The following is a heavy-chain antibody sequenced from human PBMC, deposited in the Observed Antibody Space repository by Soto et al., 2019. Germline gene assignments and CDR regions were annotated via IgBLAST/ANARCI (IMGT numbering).Heavy chain of an antibody. D-gene: IGHD1-26*01. J-gene: IGHJ4*02. CDR3: ARAVGPFDY. Sequence: QVQLVESGGGVVQPGRSLRLSCAASGFDFSTYGMHWVRQAPGKGPEWVAVIWYDGSNKYYADSVRGRFIISRDNSKSTLFLQLNSLRTEDTAVSYCARAVGPFDYWGQGSLVTVSS. V-gene: IGHV3-33*01. CDR1: GFDFSTYG. CDR2: IWYDGSNK.